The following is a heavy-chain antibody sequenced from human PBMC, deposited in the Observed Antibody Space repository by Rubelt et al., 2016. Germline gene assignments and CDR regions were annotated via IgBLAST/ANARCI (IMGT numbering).Heavy chain of an antibody. J-gene: IGHJ5*02. V-gene: IGHV4-59*08. CDR2: IYYSGRT. CDR3: ASSIAAAGTNCWDP. CDR1: GGSISSYY. D-gene: IGHD6-13*01. Sequence: QVQLQESGPGLVKPSETLSLTCTVSGGSISSYYWSWIRQPPGKGLEWIGYIYYSGRTNYNPSLKSRVTISVDTSKNQVSLKLSSLTAADTAVYYCASSIAAAGTNCWDPWGQGTLVTVSS.